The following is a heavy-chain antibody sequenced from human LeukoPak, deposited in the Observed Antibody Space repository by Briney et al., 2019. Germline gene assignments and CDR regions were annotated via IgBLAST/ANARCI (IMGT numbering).Heavy chain of an antibody. D-gene: IGHD3-16*02. J-gene: IGHJ4*02. CDR3: ARGTFRELSF. CDR1: GGPISSYY. CDR2: IYNSGST. Sequence: SETLSLTCTVSGGPISSYYCIWLPQPPGKALEWIGYIYNSGSTNYNPSLKSRVTISLDTSKNQFSLKLTSVNAADTAVYYCARGTFRELSFWGQGTLVTVSS. V-gene: IGHV4-59*01.